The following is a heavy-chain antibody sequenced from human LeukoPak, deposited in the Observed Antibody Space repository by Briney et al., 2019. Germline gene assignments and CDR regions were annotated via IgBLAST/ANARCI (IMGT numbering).Heavy chain of an antibody. Sequence: GGSLRLSCAASGFTFSSYGMHWVRQAPGKGLEWVAFIRYDGSNKYYADSVKGRFTISRDNSKNTLYLQMNSLRAEDTAVYYCAKGYGYFDRHPSLYYFDYWGQGTLVTVSS. J-gene: IGHJ4*02. V-gene: IGHV3-30*02. D-gene: IGHD3-9*01. CDR3: AKGYGYFDRHPSLYYFDY. CDR1: GFTFSSYG. CDR2: IRYDGSNK.